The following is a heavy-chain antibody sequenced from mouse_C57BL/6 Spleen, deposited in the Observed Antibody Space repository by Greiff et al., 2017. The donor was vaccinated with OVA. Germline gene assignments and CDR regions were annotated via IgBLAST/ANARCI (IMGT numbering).Heavy chain of an antibody. D-gene: IGHD2-4*01. Sequence: VQLKESGPGLVQPSQSLSITCTVSGFSLTSYGVHWVRQSPGKGLEWLGVIWRGGSTDYNAAFMSRLSITKDNSKSQVFFKMNSLQADDTAIYYCAKNFYYDYDIGYAMDYWGQGTSVTVSS. CDR1: GFSLTSYG. CDR3: AKNFYYDYDIGYAMDY. V-gene: IGHV2-5*01. CDR2: IWRGGST. J-gene: IGHJ4*01.